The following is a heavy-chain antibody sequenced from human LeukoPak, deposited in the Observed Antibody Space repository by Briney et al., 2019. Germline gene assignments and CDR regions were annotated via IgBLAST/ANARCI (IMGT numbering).Heavy chain of an antibody. CDR1: GYTFTGYY. D-gene: IGHD6-19*01. CDR3: ARASRRGGYSSGREGDFDY. CDR2: INPNSGGT. Sequence: GASVKVSCKASGYTFTGYYMHWVRQAPGQGLEWMGWINPNSGGTNYAQKFQGRVTMTRDTSISTAYMELSRLRSDDTAVYYRARASRRGGYSSGREGDFDYWGQGTLVTVSS. V-gene: IGHV1-2*02. J-gene: IGHJ4*02.